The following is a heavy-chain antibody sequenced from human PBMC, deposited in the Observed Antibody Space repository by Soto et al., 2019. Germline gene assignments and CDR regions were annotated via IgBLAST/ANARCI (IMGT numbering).Heavy chain of an antibody. CDR2: IWYDGSNK. V-gene: IGHV3-33*01. J-gene: IGHJ4*02. D-gene: IGHD3-22*01. Sequence: QVQLVESGGGVVQPGRSLRLSCAASGFTFSSYGMHWVRQAPGKGLEWVAVIWYDGSNKYYADSVKGRFTISRDNSKNTLYQQMNSLRAEDTAVYYCASDSRVSRDYWGQGTLVTVSS. CDR1: GFTFSSYG. CDR3: ASDSRVSRDY.